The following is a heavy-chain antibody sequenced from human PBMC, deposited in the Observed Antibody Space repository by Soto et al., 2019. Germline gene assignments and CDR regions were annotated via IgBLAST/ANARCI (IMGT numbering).Heavy chain of an antibody. V-gene: IGHV5-51*01. Sequence: EYLKVFLDRCGYRFASYCICRVPQMPGKGLEWMGIIYPGDSDTRYSPSFKGQVTISADKSISTAYLQWSSLKASDTAMYYWARGAVAGHNLFDPWGQGTLVTVPS. D-gene: IGHD6-19*01. J-gene: IGHJ5*02. CDR2: IYPGDSDT. CDR3: ARGAVAGHNLFDP. CDR1: GYRFASYC.